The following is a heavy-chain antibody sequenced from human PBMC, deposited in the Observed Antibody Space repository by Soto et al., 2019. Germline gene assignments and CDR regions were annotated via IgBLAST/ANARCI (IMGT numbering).Heavy chain of an antibody. J-gene: IGHJ5*02. V-gene: IGHV1-18*01. CDR3: ARDDVAGVPAAIWFDP. CDR1: GYTFTSYG. D-gene: IGHD2-2*01. Sequence: QVQLVQSGAEVKKPGTSVKVSCKASGYTFTSYGISWVRQAPGQGLEWMGWISAYNGNTNYAQKLQGRVTMTTDTSTSTAYMDLRSLRSDDTAVYYCARDDVAGVPAAIWFDPWGQGTLVSVSS. CDR2: ISAYNGNT.